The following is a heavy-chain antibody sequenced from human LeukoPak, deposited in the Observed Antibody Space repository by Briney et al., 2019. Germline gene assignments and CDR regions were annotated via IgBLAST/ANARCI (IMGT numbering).Heavy chain of an antibody. Sequence: GASVKVSCKASGYTFTGYYMHWVRQAPGQGLEWMGWINPNSGGTNYAQKSQGRVTMTRDTSISTAYMELSRLRSDDTAVYYCARVHVLRFLEWLLFDYWGQGTLVTVSS. D-gene: IGHD3-3*01. CDR1: GYTFTGYY. CDR2: INPNSGGT. V-gene: IGHV1-2*02. J-gene: IGHJ4*02. CDR3: ARVHVLRFLEWLLFDY.